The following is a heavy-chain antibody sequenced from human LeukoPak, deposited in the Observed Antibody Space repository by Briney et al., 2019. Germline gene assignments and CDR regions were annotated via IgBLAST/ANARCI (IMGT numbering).Heavy chain of an antibody. CDR1: GFTFSRYW. Sequence: GGSLRLSCAASGFTFSRYWMSWVRQAPGKGLEWVANIKEDGSANYYVDSVKGRFTISRDNAQNSVYLQMNSLRAEDTAVYYCATSYDSSGCEWGQGTLVTVSS. CDR3: ATSYDSSGCE. J-gene: IGHJ4*02. CDR2: IKEDGSAN. D-gene: IGHD3-22*01. V-gene: IGHV3-7*01.